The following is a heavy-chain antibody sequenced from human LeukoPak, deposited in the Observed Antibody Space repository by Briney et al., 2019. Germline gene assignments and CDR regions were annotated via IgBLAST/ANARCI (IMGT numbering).Heavy chain of an antibody. CDR2: ISYSGST. J-gene: IGHJ3*02. CDR3: ARDKGIVGAQGI. Sequence: SETLSLTCTVSGGSISGYYWSWIRQPPGRGLEWIGYISYSGSTYYSPSLKSRVTISVDTSKNQFSLKLSSVTAADTAVYYCARDKGIVGAQGIWGQGTMVTVSS. V-gene: IGHV4-59*01. D-gene: IGHD1-26*01. CDR1: GGSISGYY.